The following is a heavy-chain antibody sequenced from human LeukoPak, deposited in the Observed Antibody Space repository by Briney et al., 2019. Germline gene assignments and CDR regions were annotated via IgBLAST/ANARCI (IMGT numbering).Heavy chain of an antibody. CDR2: INPSGGST. V-gene: IGHV1-46*01. CDR3: ARDRHLTGTTYGALGY. Sequence: GASVKVSCKASGYTFTSYYMHWVRQAPGQGLEWMGIINPSGGSTSYAQKFQGRVTMTRDTSTSTVYMELSSLRSEDTAVYYCARDRHLTGTTYGALGYWGQGTLVTASS. J-gene: IGHJ4*02. CDR1: GYTFTSYY. D-gene: IGHD1-7*01.